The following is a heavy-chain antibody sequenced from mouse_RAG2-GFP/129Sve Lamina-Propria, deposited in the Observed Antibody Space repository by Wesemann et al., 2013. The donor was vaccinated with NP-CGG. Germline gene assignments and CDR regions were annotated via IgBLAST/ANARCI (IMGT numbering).Heavy chain of an antibody. CDR2: IYPGNSDT. V-gene: IGHV1-5*01. J-gene: IGHJ2*01. Sequence: SVKMSCKTSGYTFTSYWMHWVKQRPGQGLEWIGAIYPGNSDTSYNQKFKGKATLTVDKSSSTAYMQLSSLTSEDSAVYFCARYDGYSPDYWGQGTTLTVSS. D-gene: IGHD2-3*01. CDR1: GYTFTSYW. CDR3: ARYDGYSPDY.